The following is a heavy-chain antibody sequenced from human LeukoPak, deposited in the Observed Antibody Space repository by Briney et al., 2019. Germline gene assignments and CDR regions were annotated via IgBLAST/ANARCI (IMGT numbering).Heavy chain of an antibody. V-gene: IGHV4-59*08. D-gene: IGHD6-13*01. CDR2: IYYSGST. J-gene: IGHJ4*02. CDR3: ARHSSSWYFDY. CDR1: GGSISSYY. Sequence: SSQTLSLTCPVAGGSISSYYWSWIRQPPGKGLEWIGYIYYSGSTNYNPSLKSRVTISVDTSKNQFSLKLSSVTAADTAVYYCARHSSSWYFDYWGQGTLVTVSS.